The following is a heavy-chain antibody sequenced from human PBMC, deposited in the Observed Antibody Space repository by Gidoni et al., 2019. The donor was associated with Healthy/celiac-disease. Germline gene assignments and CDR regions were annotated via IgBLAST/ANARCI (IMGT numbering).Heavy chain of an antibody. CDR2: ISAYTGNT. V-gene: IGHV1-18*01. CDR1: GYTFTSYG. J-gene: IGHJ5*02. Sequence: QVQLVQSGAEVKKPGASVKVYCKASGYTFTSYGSSWVRQAPGQGLEWMGWISAYTGNTTYAQKLQGRVTMTTDTSPSTAYMELRSLRSDDTAVYYCARGSGPGGIFGVVTTNWFDPWGQGTLVTVSS. CDR3: ARGSGPGGIFGVVTTNWFDP. D-gene: IGHD3-3*01.